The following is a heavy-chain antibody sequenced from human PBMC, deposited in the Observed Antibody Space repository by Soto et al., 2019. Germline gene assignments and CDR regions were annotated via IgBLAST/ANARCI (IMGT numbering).Heavy chain of an antibody. V-gene: IGHV3-74*01. CDR1: EITLNIYW. J-gene: IGHJ4*02. D-gene: IGHD3-10*01. Sequence: EAQLVESGGGLVQPGGSLTLSCTASEITLNIYWMHWIRQAPGKGLVWVSRINPESTTLTYADSVTGRFTISRDSAKNTLYLQMNGLSAEDTAIYSCTKDTLGAWDSWGQGTLVTVSS. CDR2: INPESTTL. CDR3: TKDTLGAWDS.